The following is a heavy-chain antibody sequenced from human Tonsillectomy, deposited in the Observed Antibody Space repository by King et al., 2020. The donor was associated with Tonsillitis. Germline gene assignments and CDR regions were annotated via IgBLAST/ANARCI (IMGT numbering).Heavy chain of an antibody. Sequence: QLVQSGGGLVQPGGSLRLSCAASGFTFSSYWMSWVRQAPGKGLEWVANIKQDGSEKYYVDFVKGRFTISRDNAKNSLYLQMNSLRAEDTAVYYCARDPIVFYYDSSGYPDYWGQGTLVTVSS. CDR2: IKQDGSEK. CDR1: GFTFSSYW. CDR3: ARDPIVFYYDSSGYPDY. J-gene: IGHJ4*02. D-gene: IGHD3-22*01. V-gene: IGHV3-7*03.